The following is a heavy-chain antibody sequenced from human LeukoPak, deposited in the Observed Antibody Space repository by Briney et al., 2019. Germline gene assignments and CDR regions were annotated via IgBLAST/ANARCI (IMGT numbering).Heavy chain of an antibody. CDR1: GFTFSSYG. D-gene: IGHD2-21*01. J-gene: IGHJ3*02. Sequence: GGSLRLSCAASGFTFSSYGMHWVRQAPGKGLEWVSFIRFDGTNKYYADSLKGRFTISRDNSMDTLYLQMHSLRPEDTAVSYCAKKTMGGGGGGDLDIWGQGTMVTVSS. CDR3: AKKTMGGGGGGDLDI. V-gene: IGHV3-30*02. CDR2: IRFDGTNK.